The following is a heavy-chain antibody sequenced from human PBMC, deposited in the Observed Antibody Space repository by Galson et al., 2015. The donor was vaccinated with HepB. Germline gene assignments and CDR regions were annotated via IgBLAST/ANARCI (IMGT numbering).Heavy chain of an antibody. CDR3: AKDVSTLYSGSPDAFDI. V-gene: IGHV3-23*01. D-gene: IGHD1-26*01. CDR2: ISGSGGST. Sequence: SLRLSCAASGFTFSSYAMSWVRQAPGKGLEWVSAISGSGGSTYYADSVKGRFTISRDNSKNTLYLQMNSLRAEDTAVYYCAKDVSTLYSGSPDAFDIWGQGTMVTVSS. J-gene: IGHJ3*02. CDR1: GFTFSSYA.